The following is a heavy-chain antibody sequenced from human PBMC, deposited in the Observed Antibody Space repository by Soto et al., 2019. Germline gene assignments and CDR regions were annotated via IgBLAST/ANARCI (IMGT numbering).Heavy chain of an antibody. CDR2: IIPIFGTA. CDR1: GGTFSSYA. J-gene: IGHJ4*02. D-gene: IGHD6-13*01. Sequence: GASVKVSCKASGGTFSSYAISWVRQAPGQGLEWMGGIIPIFGTANYAQKFQGRVTITADESTSTAYMELSSLRSEDTAVYYCASLTPNYSSSWPRDYWGQGTLVTSPQ. CDR3: ASLTPNYSSSWPRDY. V-gene: IGHV1-69*13.